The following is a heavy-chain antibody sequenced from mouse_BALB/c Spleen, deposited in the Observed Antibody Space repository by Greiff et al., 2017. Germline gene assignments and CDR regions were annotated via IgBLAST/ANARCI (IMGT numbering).Heavy chain of an antibody. D-gene: IGHD2-4*01. V-gene: IGHV5-9-1*01. CDR1: GFTFSSYA. Sequence: EVMLVESGGGLVKPGGSLKLSCAASGFTFSSYAMSWVRQTPEKRLEWVATISSGGSYTYYPDSVKGRFTISRDNAKNTLYLQMSSLRSEDTAMYYCARRRNDYDGYYAMDYWGQGTSVTVSS. CDR3: ARRRNDYDGYYAMDY. CDR2: ISSGGSYT. J-gene: IGHJ4*01.